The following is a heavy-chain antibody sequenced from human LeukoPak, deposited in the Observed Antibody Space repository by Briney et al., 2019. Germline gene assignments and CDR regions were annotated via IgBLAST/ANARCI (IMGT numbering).Heavy chain of an antibody. CDR3: ARGLPNYYGMDV. CDR2: ISGSGGST. Sequence: PGGSLRLSCAASGFTFSSYAMSWVRRAPGKGLEWVSAISGSGGSTYYADSVKGRFTISRDNSKNTLYLQMNSLRTEDTAVYYCARGLPNYYGMDVWGQGTTVTVSS. CDR1: GFTFSSYA. V-gene: IGHV3-23*01. J-gene: IGHJ6*02.